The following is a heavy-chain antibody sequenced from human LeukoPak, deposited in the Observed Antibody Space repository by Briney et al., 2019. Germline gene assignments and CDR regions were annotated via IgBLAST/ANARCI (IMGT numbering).Heavy chain of an antibody. Sequence: PGGSLRLSCAASGFTFSSYGMHWVRQAPGKGLEWVAVISYDGSNKYYADSVKGRFTISRDNSKNTLYLQMNSLRAEDTAVYYCAKAFSSSSDFDYWGQGTLVTVSS. CDR1: GFTFSSYG. CDR3: AKAFSSSSDFDY. V-gene: IGHV3-30*18. D-gene: IGHD6-6*01. CDR2: ISYDGSNK. J-gene: IGHJ4*02.